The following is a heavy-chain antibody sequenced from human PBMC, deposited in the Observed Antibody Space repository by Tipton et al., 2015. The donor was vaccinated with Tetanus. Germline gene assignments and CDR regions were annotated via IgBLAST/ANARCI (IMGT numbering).Heavy chain of an antibody. CDR2: INSDGSAR. V-gene: IGHV3-74*01. CDR3: VREDIVSRIYAVFDH. J-gene: IGHJ4*02. D-gene: IGHD2-2*01. CDR1: GFTLSRYW. Sequence: GSLRLSCEGSGFTLSRYWMHWVRQAPGTGLVWVARINSDGSARSYADSVKGRFTISRDTAKDTLHLQMNSLRVEDTAVYYCVREDIVSRIYAVFDHWGQGSLFTVSS.